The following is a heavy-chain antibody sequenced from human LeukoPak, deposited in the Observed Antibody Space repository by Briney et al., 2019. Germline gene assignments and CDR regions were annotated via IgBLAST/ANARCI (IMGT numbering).Heavy chain of an antibody. CDR2: ISSSSSYI. J-gene: IGHJ4*02. D-gene: IGHD3-9*01. CDR1: GFTFRSYS. Sequence: GGSLRLSCAASGFTFRSYSMNWVRQAPGKGLEWVSSISSSSSYIYYADSVKGRFTISRDNAKNSLYLQMNSLRAEDTAVYYCARGEPYDILTGSLGYWGQGTLVTVSS. V-gene: IGHV3-21*01. CDR3: ARGEPYDILTGSLGY.